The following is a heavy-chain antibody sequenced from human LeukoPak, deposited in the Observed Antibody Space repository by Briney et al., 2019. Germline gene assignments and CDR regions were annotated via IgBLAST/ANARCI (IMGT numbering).Heavy chain of an antibody. CDR2: IYTSGST. J-gene: IGHJ4*02. CDR3: ARASTVAGTARYLDY. CDR1: GGSISSYY. D-gene: IGHD6-13*01. Sequence: ASETLSLTCTVSGGSISSYYWSWIRQPAGKGLEWIGRIYTSGSTNYSPSLKSRVTMSVDTSKNEFSLKLNSVTAADTAVYYCARASTVAGTARYLDYWGQGTLVTVSS. V-gene: IGHV4-4*07.